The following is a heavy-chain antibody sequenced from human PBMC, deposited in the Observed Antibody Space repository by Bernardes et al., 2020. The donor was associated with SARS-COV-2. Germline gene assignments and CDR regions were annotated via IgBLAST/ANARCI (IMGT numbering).Heavy chain of an antibody. CDR2: INPKSGGT. Sequence: ASVKVSCKASGYTFTGYYMHWVRQAPGQGLEWMGLINPKSGGTNYTQKFQGRVTLTRDTSISTAYMELSRLRSDDTAVYYCARGSYNFWSGYLFDPWGQGTLVT. CDR1: GYTFTGYY. D-gene: IGHD3-3*01. J-gene: IGHJ5*02. CDR3: ARGSYNFWSGYLFDP. V-gene: IGHV1-2*02.